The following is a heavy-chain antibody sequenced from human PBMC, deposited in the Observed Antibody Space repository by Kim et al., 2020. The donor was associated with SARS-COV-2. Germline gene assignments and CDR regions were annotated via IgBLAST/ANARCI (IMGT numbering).Heavy chain of an antibody. D-gene: IGHD4-17*01. CDR3: AKVGTTVVTPFDY. CDR1: GFTFSSYA. V-gene: IGHV3-23*01. Sequence: GGSLRLSCAASGFTFSSYAMSWVRQAPGKGLEWVSAISGSGVSTYYADSVKGRFTISRDNSKNTLYLQMNSLRSEDTTVYYCAKVGTTVVTPFDYWGQGTLVTVSS. CDR2: ISGSGVST. J-gene: IGHJ4*02.